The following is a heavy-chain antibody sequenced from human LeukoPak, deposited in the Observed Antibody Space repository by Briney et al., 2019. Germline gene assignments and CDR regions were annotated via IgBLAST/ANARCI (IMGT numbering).Heavy chain of an antibody. D-gene: IGHD1-26*01. CDR2: IRYDGSNK. CDR3: AKVGRVGATTPDY. CDR1: GFTFSSYG. V-gene: IGHV3-30*02. J-gene: IGHJ4*02. Sequence: GGSLRLSCAASGFTFSSYGMHWVRQAPGKGLERVAFIRYDGSNKYYADSVKGRFTISRDNSKNTLYLQKNSLRAEDTAVYYCAKVGRVGATTPDYWGQGTLVTVSS.